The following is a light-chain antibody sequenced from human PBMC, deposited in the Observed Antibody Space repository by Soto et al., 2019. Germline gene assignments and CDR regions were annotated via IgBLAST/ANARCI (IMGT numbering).Light chain of an antibody. J-gene: IGLJ1*01. V-gene: IGLV2-8*01. CDR2: DVT. CDR3: STDAGRSNG. CDR1: SSDIGGYNS. Sequence: QSALPQSPSASGSPGQSVTISCTGTSSDIGGYNSVSWYQQHPGKAPKVMIYDVTKRPSGVPDRFSGSKSGNTASLTVSGLQAEDEADYYCSTDAGRSNGFGPGTKVTLL.